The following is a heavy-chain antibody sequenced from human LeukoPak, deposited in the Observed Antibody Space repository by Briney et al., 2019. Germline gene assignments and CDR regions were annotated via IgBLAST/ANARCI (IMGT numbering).Heavy chain of an antibody. CDR3: SRHEALPGDY. CDR1: GFTFSGST. CDR2: IRTKANNYAT. V-gene: IGHV3-73*01. D-gene: IGHD2-21*02. J-gene: IGHJ4*02. Sequence: GGSLKLSCAASGFTFSGSTVHWVRQASGKGLDWVGHIRTKANNYATAYAASVKGRFTISRDGSKNTAYLQMNSLKIEDTAVYYCSRHEALPGDYWGQGTLVTVSS.